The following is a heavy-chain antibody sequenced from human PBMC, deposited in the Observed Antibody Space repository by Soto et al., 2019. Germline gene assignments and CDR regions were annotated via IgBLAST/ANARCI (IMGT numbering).Heavy chain of an antibody. CDR2: IYYSGST. CDR3: ARRNWSGNWYFDL. Sequence: QLQLQESGPGLVKPSETLSLTCTVSGGSISSSSYYWDWIRQPPGKGLEWIGSIYYSGSTYYNPSLKSRITISVDTSKNQFSLKLSSATAADTAVYYCARRNWSGNWYFDLWGRGTLVTVSS. CDR1: GGSISSSSYY. V-gene: IGHV4-39*01. D-gene: IGHD1-1*01. J-gene: IGHJ2*01.